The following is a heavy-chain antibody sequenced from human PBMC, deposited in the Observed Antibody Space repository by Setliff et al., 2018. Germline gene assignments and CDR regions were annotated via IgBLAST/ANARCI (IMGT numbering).Heavy chain of an antibody. V-gene: IGHV4-59*08. J-gene: IGHJ6*03. CDR2: VSYGGST. Sequence: SETLPLTCAVSGAAISTYYWSWLRQPPGKGLEWIGYVSYGGSTKYNPSLESRVTISLDAPKNQFSLKQTSVTAADTAVYYCARTGTTYYYSCMDVWGKGTTVTVSS. CDR3: ARTGTTYYYSCMDV. D-gene: IGHD3-22*01. CDR1: GAAISTYY.